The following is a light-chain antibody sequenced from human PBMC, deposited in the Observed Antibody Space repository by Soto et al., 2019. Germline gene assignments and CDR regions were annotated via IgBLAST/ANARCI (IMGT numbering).Light chain of an antibody. CDR2: GAS. CDR3: QQYNNWPGT. Sequence: EIVMTQSPATLSVSPGERATLSYRASQSVRSNLAWYQQKPGQTPRLLISGASTRATGISARFSGSGSGTEFTLTISSLQSEDFAVYYCQQYNNWPGTFGQGTKVEIK. J-gene: IGKJ1*01. V-gene: IGKV3-15*01. CDR1: QSVRSN.